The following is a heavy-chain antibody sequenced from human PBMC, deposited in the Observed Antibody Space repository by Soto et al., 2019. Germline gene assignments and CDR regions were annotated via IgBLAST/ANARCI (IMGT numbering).Heavy chain of an antibody. CDR1: GYTLTTYY. D-gene: IGHD1-26*01. CDR2: IDPSGRTT. V-gene: IGHV1-46*01. J-gene: IGHJ4*02. CDR3: ANNVGSTVGPDFDY. Sequence: GASVKVSCKASGYTLTTYYMHWVRQAPGQGLEWMGIIDPSGRTTNYAQKFQGRVTMTRDTSTSTVYMQLSSLRFEDTAVYYCANNVGSTVGPDFDYWGQGTLVTVSS.